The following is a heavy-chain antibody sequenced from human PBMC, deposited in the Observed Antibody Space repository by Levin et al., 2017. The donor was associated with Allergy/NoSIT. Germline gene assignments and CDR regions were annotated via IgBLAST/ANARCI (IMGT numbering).Heavy chain of an antibody. CDR1: GFTFSSYA. Sequence: LSLTCAASGFTFSSYAMHWVRQAPGKGLEWVAVISYDGSNKYYADSVKGRFTISRDNSKNTLYLQMNSLRAEDTAVYYCAREGEYSSGYFDYWGQGTLVTVSS. CDR2: ISYDGSNK. J-gene: IGHJ4*02. CDR3: AREGEYSSGYFDY. D-gene: IGHD6-19*01. V-gene: IGHV3-30-3*01.